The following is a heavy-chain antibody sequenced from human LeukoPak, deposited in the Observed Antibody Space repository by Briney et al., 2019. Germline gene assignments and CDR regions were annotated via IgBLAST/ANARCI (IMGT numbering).Heavy chain of an antibody. Sequence: SQTLSLTCAISGDSVSSNSGTWNWIRQSPSRGLEWLGRTFYRSKWYNDYAVSVKSRITINADTSKNQFPLQLTSVTPEDTAVCYCARGYYAMGVWGQGTTVTVSS. CDR2: TFYRSKWYN. V-gene: IGHV6-1*01. J-gene: IGHJ6*02. CDR1: GDSVSSNSGT. CDR3: ARGYYAMGV.